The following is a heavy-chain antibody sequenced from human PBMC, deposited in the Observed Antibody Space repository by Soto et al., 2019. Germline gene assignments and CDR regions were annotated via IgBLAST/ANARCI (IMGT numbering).Heavy chain of an antibody. D-gene: IGHD6-13*01. Sequence: SGPTLVNPTQTLTLTCTFSGFSLSTSGVGVGWIRQPPGKALEWLALIYWDDDKRYSPSLKSRLTITKDTSKNQVVLTMTNMDPVDTATYYCAHRRVAAAPVLDYFDYWGQGTLVTVSS. V-gene: IGHV2-5*02. CDR3: AHRRVAAAPVLDYFDY. CDR2: IYWDDDK. J-gene: IGHJ4*02. CDR1: GFSLSTSGVG.